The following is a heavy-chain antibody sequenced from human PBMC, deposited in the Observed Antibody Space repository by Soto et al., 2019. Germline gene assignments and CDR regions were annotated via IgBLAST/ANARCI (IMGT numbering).Heavy chain of an antibody. D-gene: IGHD3-10*01. Sequence: EVQLVESAGGLVKPGGSLRLYCAASGFTFSTYSMNWVRQAQGKGLEWVSSISSSSSYIYYADSVKGRFTISRDNAKNPLYLQMNCLRAKGTAVNYCVTGNDYASGVIGWLGPLGQGTLVRVSS. V-gene: IGHV3-21*01. J-gene: IGHJ5*02. CDR1: GFTFSTYS. CDR3: VTGNDYASGVIGWLGP. CDR2: ISSSSSYI.